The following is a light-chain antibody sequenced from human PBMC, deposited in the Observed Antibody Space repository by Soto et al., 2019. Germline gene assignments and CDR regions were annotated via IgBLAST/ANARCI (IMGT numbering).Light chain of an antibody. CDR2: GAS. CDR1: QSVTSSY. V-gene: IGKV3-20*01. J-gene: IGKJ1*01. CDR3: QQYENSPWT. Sequence: EVVLTQSPGTLSLSPGERATLSCRASQSVTSSYLAWYQQKLGQAPRLLVYGASSRATGIPDRFSGSGSGTDFTLSISRLEPEDFGVYYCQQYENSPWTFGQGTKVEIK.